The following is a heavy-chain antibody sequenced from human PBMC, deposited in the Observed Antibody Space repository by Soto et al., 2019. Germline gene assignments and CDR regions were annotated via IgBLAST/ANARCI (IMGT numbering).Heavy chain of an antibody. D-gene: IGHD6-13*01. CDR3: ARERVAAAGPGHYYGMDV. CDR1: GFTVSSSY. CDR2: IYSGGNK. V-gene: IGHV3-53*01. J-gene: IGHJ6*02. Sequence: GGSLRLSCAASGFTVSSSYMSYVRQAPGKGLEWVSVIYSGGNKYYAESVKGRFTISRDNSKNTLYLQMNSLRAEDTAVYYCARERVAAAGPGHYYGMDVWGQGTTVTVSS.